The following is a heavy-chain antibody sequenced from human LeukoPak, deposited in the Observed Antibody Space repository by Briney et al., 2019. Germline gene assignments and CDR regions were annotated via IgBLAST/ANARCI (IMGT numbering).Heavy chain of an antibody. CDR1: GFTFSSYA. CDR2: ISYDGSNK. J-gene: IGHJ4*02. D-gene: IGHD6-13*01. Sequence: GRSLRLSCAASGFTFSSYAMHWVRQAPGKGLEWVAVISYDGSNKYYADSVKGRLTISRDNSKNTLYLQMNSLRAEDTAVYYCARSSSWYGSSWGQGTLVTVSS. V-gene: IGHV3-30*04. CDR3: ARSSSWYGSS.